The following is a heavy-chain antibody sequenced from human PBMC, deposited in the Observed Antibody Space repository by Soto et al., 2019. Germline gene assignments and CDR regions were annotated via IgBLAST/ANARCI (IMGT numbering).Heavy chain of an antibody. J-gene: IGHJ6*02. CDR3: ARRLGYCSSTSCPPYYYGMDV. CDR1: GYSFTNYW. Sequence: PGESLKISCKGSGYSFTNYWIGWVRQMPGKGLEWMGIIYPGDSDTRYSPSFQGQVTISADKSISTAYLQWSSLKASDTAMYYCARRLGYCSSTSCPPYYYGMDVWGQGTTVTVSS. D-gene: IGHD2-2*01. CDR2: IYPGDSDT. V-gene: IGHV5-51*01.